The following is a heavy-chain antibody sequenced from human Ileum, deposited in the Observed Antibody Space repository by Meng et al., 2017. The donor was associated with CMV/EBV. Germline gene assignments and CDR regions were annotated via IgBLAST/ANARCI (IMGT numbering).Heavy chain of an antibody. V-gene: IGHV3-33*06. Sequence: GGSLRLSCAASGFTFSSYGMHWVRQAPGKGLEWVAVIWYDGSNKYYADSVKGRFTISRDNSKNTLYLQMNSLRAEDTAVYFCAKIGKVDTSGWPPDSWGQGTLVTVSS. CDR1: GFTFSSYG. CDR3: AKIGKVDTSGWPPDS. CDR2: IWYDGSNK. D-gene: IGHD6-19*01. J-gene: IGHJ4*02.